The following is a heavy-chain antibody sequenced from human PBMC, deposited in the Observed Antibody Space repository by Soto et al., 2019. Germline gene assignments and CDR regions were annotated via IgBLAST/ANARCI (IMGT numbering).Heavy chain of an antibody. CDR1: GFTFSSYS. Sequence: GSLRLSCAASGFTFSSYSMNWVRQAPGKGLEWVSYISSSSSTIYYADSVKGRFTISRDNAKNSLYLQMNSLRDEDTAVYYCARSEMVYAIGYGMDVWGQGTTVTVSS. J-gene: IGHJ6*02. CDR2: ISSSSSTI. CDR3: ARSEMVYAIGYGMDV. D-gene: IGHD2-8*01. V-gene: IGHV3-48*02.